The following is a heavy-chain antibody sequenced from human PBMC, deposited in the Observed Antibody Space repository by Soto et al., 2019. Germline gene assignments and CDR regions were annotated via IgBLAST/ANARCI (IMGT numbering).Heavy chain of an antibody. Sequence: PGGSLRLSCAASGSTFSSYGMHWVRQAPGKGLEWVAVISYDGSNKYYADSVKGRFTISRDNSKNTLYLQMNSLRAEDTAVYYCAKEADYYGSGSYLMTWGQGTLVTV. CDR3: AKEADYYGSGSYLMT. J-gene: IGHJ5*02. CDR2: ISYDGSNK. D-gene: IGHD3-10*01. CDR1: GSTFSSYG. V-gene: IGHV3-30*18.